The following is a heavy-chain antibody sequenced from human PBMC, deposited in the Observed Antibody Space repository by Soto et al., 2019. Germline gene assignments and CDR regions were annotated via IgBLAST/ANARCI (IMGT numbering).Heavy chain of an antibody. CDR3: ARDPPFYSSTGPRFDY. CDR1: GYSISSGYY. V-gene: IGHV4-38-2*02. CDR2: IYHSGST. J-gene: IGHJ4*02. D-gene: IGHD6-13*01. Sequence: PSETLSLTCAVSGYSISSGYYWGCIRQPPGKGLEWIGSIYHSGSTYYNTSLKSRVTISVNTSKNHFSLKLTSVTAADTAVYYCARDPPFYSSTGPRFDYWGQGTLVTVSS.